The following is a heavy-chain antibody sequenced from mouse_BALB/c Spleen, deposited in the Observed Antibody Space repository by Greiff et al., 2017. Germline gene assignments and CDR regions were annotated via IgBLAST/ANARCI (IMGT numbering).Heavy chain of an antibody. CDR1: GFTFTDYY. CDR3: ARDRFYYYGTYAMDY. V-gene: IGHV7-3*02. D-gene: IGHD1-1*01. J-gene: IGHJ4*01. CDR2: IRNKANGYTT. Sequence: EVQLVESGGGLVQPGGSLRLSCATSGFTFTDYYMSWVRQPPGKALEWLGFIRNKANGYTTEYSASVKGRFTISRDNSQSILYLQMNTLRAEDSATYYCARDRFYYYGTYAMDYWGQGTSVTVSS.